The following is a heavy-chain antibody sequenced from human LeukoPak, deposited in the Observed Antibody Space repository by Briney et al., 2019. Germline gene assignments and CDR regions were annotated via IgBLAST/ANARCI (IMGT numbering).Heavy chain of an antibody. J-gene: IGHJ5*02. D-gene: IGHD3-10*01. Sequence: SVKVSCKASGGTFSSYAISWVRQAPGQGLEWMGGIIPIFGTANYAQKFQGRVTITTDESTSTAYMELSSLKSEDTAVYCCARGLWFGELSPNWFDPWGQGTLVTVSS. V-gene: IGHV1-69*05. CDR3: ARGLWFGELSPNWFDP. CDR1: GGTFSSYA. CDR2: IIPIFGTA.